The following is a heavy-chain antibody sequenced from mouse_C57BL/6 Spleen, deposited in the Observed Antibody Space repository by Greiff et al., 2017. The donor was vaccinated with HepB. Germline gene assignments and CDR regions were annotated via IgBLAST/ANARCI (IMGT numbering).Heavy chain of an antibody. CDR2: INPSSGYT. V-gene: IGHV1-4*01. D-gene: IGHD2-3*01. CDR3: ARGMVTFYYAMDY. J-gene: IGHJ4*01. Sequence: QVQLQQSGAELARPGASVKMSCKASGYTFTSYTMHWVKQRPGQGLEWIGYINPSSGYTKYNQKFKDKATLTADKSSSTAYMQLSSLTSEDSAVYYCARGMVTFYYAMDYWGQGTSVTVSS. CDR1: GYTFTSYT.